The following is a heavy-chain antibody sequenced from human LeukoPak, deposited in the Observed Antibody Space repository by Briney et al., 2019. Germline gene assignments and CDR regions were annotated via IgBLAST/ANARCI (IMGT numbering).Heavy chain of an antibody. V-gene: IGHV1-69*05. CDR2: IIPIFSTA. J-gene: IGHJ4*02. D-gene: IGHD3-22*01. CDR1: GGTFSSYA. CDR3: ARADYYDSSGYYSDY. Sequence: SVKVSCKASGGTFSSYAISWVRQAPGQGLEWMGGIIPIFSTANYAQKFQGRVTITTDESTSTAYMELSSLRSEDTAVYYCARADYYDSSGYYSDYWGQGTLVTVSS.